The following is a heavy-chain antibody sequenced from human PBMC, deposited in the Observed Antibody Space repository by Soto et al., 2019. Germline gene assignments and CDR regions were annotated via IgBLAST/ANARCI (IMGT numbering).Heavy chain of an antibody. J-gene: IGHJ4*02. D-gene: IGHD6-19*01. CDR1: GFSLSTRGEG. CDR2: IYWDDDK. Sequence: QISLKESGPTLVKPTQTLTLTCSFSGFSLSTRGEGVVWIRQPPGKALEWLALIYWDDDKHYSPSPKRRISSTKDTSKNQVVLTMTNVDPLDTATYCCAHLGVLEQWLQRRDYWGQGTLVTVSS. V-gene: IGHV2-5*02. CDR3: AHLGVLEQWLQRRDY.